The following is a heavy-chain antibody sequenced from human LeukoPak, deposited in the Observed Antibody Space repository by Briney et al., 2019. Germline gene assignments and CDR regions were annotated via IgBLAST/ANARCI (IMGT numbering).Heavy chain of an antibody. CDR1: GFTFGSYG. V-gene: IGHV3-30*18. CDR3: AKTYSSGWWDLDF. Sequence: GGSLRLSCAASGFTFGSYGMHWVRQAPGKGLEWVAAISYDGSYKYYVDSVKDRFTISRDYSKNTLYLRMSSLRAEDTAVYYCAKTYSSGWWDLDFWGQGTLVSVSS. D-gene: IGHD6-19*01. J-gene: IGHJ4*02. CDR2: ISYDGSYK.